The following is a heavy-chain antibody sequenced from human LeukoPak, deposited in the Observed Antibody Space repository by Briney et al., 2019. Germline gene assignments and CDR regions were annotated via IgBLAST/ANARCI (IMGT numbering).Heavy chain of an antibody. CDR3: ARANSYDGSGHYYEFAY. CDR2: IYYSGST. Sequence: SETLSLTCTVSGGSISSSSYYWGWIRQPPGKGLEGIGSIYYSGSTYYNPSLKSRVTISVDTSKNQFSLKLSSVTAADTAVYYCARANSYDGSGHYYEFAYWGQGTLVTVSS. V-gene: IGHV4-39*07. CDR1: GGSISSSSYY. D-gene: IGHD3-22*01. J-gene: IGHJ4*02.